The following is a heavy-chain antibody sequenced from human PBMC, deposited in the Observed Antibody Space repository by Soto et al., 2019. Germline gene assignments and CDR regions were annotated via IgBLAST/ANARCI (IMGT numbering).Heavy chain of an antibody. CDR1: GYTFTSYD. V-gene: IGHV1-8*01. D-gene: IGHD2-15*01. J-gene: IGHJ6*03. CDR2: MNPNSGNT. Sequence: VKVSCKASGYTFTSYDINWVRQATGQGLEWMGWMNPNSGNTGYAQKFQGRVTMTRNTSISTAYMELSSLRSEDTAVYYCARGVRGYCSGGSCPGGYYYYMDVWGKGTTVTVSS. CDR3: ARGVRGYCSGGSCPGGYYYYMDV.